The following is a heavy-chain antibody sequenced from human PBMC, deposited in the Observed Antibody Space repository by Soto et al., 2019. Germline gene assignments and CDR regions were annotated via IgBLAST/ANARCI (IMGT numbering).Heavy chain of an antibody. CDR2: IGTAGDT. J-gene: IGHJ6*02. CDR1: GFTFSSYD. V-gene: IGHV3-13*01. CDR3: ARGPPPPQPGTWPPGSSSYDYYGMDV. Sequence: GGSLRLSCAASGFTFSSYDMHWVRQATGKGLEWVSAIGTAGDTYYPGSVKGRFTISRENAKNSLYLQMNSLRARDTAVYYCARGPPPPQPGTWPPGSSSYDYYGMDVWGQGTTVTVSS. D-gene: IGHD6-6*01.